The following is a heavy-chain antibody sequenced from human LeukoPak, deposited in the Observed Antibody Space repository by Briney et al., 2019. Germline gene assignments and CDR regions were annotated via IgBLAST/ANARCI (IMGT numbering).Heavy chain of an antibody. CDR3: ARAVHRYSGYEQSDAFDI. J-gene: IGHJ3*02. V-gene: IGHV3-66*01. Sequence: GRSLRLSCAASGFTVSSNYMSWVRQAPGKGLEWVSVIYSGGSTYYADSVKGRFTISRDNSKNTLYLQMNSLRAEDTAVYYCARAVHRYSGYEQSDAFDIWGQGTMVTVSS. CDR2: IYSGGST. D-gene: IGHD5-12*01. CDR1: GFTVSSNY.